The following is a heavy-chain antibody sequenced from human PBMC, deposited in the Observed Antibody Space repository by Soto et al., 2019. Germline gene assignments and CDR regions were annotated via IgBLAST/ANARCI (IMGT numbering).Heavy chain of an antibody. CDR2: ISGSGGST. V-gene: IGHV3-23*01. J-gene: IGHJ5*02. CDR1: GFTFSSYA. D-gene: IGHD2-2*01. CDR3: AKDEAGYCSSTSCYNWFDP. Sequence: GGSLRLSCAASGFTFSSYAMSWVRQAPGKGLEWVSAISGSGGSTYYADSVKGRFTISRDNSKNTLHLQMNSLRAEDTAVYYCAKDEAGYCSSTSCYNWFDPWGQGTLVTVSS.